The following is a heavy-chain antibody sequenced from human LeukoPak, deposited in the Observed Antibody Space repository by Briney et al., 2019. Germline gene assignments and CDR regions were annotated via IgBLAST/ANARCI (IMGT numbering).Heavy chain of an antibody. Sequence: HAGRSLRLSCAASGFTFSSYAMHWVRQAPGKGLEWVAVISYDGSNKYYADSVKGRFTISRDNSKNTLYLQMNSLRAEDTAVYYCAKLTDDSSYWGQGTLVTVSS. V-gene: IGHV3-30*18. CDR3: AKLTDDSSY. CDR1: GFTFSSYA. D-gene: IGHD3-22*01. J-gene: IGHJ4*02. CDR2: ISYDGSNK.